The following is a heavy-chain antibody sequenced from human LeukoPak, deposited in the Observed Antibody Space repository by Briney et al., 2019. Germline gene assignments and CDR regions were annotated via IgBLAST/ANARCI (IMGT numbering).Heavy chain of an antibody. D-gene: IGHD2-15*01. Sequence: PGGALRLSCAASGFTFSSYSMNWVRQAPGKGLEWVSSISSSSSYIYYADSVKGRFTISRDNAKNSLYLQMNSLRAEDTAVYYCARVVVAATFYYYYYMDVWGKGTTVTISS. V-gene: IGHV3-21*01. J-gene: IGHJ6*03. CDR2: ISSSSSYI. CDR1: GFTFSSYS. CDR3: ARVVVAATFYYYYYMDV.